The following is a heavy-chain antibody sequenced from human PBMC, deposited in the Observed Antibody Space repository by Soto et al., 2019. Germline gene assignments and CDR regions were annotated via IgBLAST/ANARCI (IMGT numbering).Heavy chain of an antibody. J-gene: IGHJ6*02. CDR2: TYWDDDK. D-gene: IGHD2-15*01. Sequence: SGPTLVNPTQTLTLTCTFSGFSLSTSGVGVAWIRQPPGQALEWLALTYWDDDKRYSPSLKSRLTITKDTSKNQVVLTLTNMDPVDAGTYYCAHKGGRGAGMDVWGQGTTVTVSS. CDR3: AHKGGRGAGMDV. CDR1: GFSLSTSGVG. V-gene: IGHV2-5*02.